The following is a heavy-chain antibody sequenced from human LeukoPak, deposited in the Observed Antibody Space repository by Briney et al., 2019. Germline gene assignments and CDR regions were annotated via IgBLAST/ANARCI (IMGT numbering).Heavy chain of an antibody. CDR1: GFTFSSYA. CDR2: ISYDGSNK. D-gene: IGHD3-16*01. J-gene: IGHJ4*02. V-gene: IGHV3-30-3*01. Sequence: QPGRSLRLSCAASGFTFSSYAMHWVRQAPGKGLEWVAVISYDGSNKYYADSVKGRFTISRDNSKNTLYLQMNSLRAEDTAVYYCATLGVYWGRGTLVTVPS. CDR3: ATLGVY.